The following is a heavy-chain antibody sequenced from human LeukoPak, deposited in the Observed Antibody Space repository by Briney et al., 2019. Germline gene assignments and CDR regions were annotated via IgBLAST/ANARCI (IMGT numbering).Heavy chain of an antibody. CDR1: GGSISSYY. V-gene: IGHV4-59*08. Sequence: PSETLSLTCTVSGGSISSYYWSWIRQPPGKGLEWIGYIYYSGSTNYNPSLKSRVTISVDTSKNQFPLKLSSVTAADTAVYYCARLYSSGWYYFDYWGQGTLVTVSS. CDR2: IYYSGST. D-gene: IGHD6-19*01. CDR3: ARLYSSGWYYFDY. J-gene: IGHJ4*02.